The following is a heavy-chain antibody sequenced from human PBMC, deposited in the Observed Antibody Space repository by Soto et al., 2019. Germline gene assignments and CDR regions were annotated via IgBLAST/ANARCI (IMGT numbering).Heavy chain of an antibody. V-gene: IGHV4-30-2*01. J-gene: IGHJ5*02. Sequence: SETLSLTCAFSGDSITSGGYSLSWIRQAPGKGLEWIGYIYHSGSTYYNPSLRSRVTFSVDRSKNQFSLRLRSVTAADTAVYYCALWTYNYFDPWGQGTLVTVSS. D-gene: IGHD3-10*01. CDR3: ALWTYNYFDP. CDR1: GDSITSGGYS. CDR2: IYHSGST.